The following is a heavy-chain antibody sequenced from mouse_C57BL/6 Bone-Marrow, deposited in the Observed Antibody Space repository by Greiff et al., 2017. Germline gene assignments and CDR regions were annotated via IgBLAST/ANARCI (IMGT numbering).Heavy chain of an antibody. D-gene: IGHD2-3*01. V-gene: IGHV1-72*01. J-gene: IGHJ2*01. CDR1: GYTFTSYW. CDR2: IDPNSGGT. CDR3: SRGGWLLFDY. Sequence: QVQLQQPGAELVKPGASVKLSCKASGYTFTSYWMHWVKQRPGRGLEWIGRIDPNSGGTKYNEKFKSKAPLAVDKPSSPAYMQLSSLTSEDSAVYYCSRGGWLLFDYWGQGTTLTVSS.